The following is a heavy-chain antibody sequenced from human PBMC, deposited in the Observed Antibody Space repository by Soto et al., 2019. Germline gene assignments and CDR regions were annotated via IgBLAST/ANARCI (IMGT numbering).Heavy chain of an antibody. D-gene: IGHD2-15*01. CDR1: GYTFPSYG. CDR3: ARDIVFVVAAATHPWFYP. J-gene: IGHJ5*02. CDR2: ISAYNGNT. V-gene: IGHV1-18*01. Sequence: ASVKVSCKASGYTFPSYGISWVRQAPGQGLEWMGWISAYNGNTNYAQKLQGRVTMTTDTSTSTAYMELRSLRSDDTAVYYCARDIVFVVAAATHPWFYPCTQGSLVTVSS.